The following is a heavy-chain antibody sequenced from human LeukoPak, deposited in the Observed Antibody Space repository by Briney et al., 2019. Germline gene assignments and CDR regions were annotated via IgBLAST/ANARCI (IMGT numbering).Heavy chain of an antibody. D-gene: IGHD1-26*01. CDR3: AKHSGSYFIYYVDS. CDR1: GFTFSSYG. CDR2: ISNTAYNT. Sequence: PGGSLRLSCGASGFTFSSYGMSWVRQAPGKGLEWVSTISNTAYNTYYADPMKGRFTISRDNSANTVSLQMNSLRAEDTALYYCAKHSGSYFIYYVDSWGQGTQVTVSS. J-gene: IGHJ4*02. V-gene: IGHV3-23*01.